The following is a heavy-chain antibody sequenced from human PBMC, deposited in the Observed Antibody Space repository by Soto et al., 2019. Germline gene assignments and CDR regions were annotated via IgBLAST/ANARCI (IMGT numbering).Heavy chain of an antibody. J-gene: IGHJ6*02. V-gene: IGHV2-5*01. CDR1: GFSLSTSGVG. Sequence: SGPTLVKPTQTLTLTCTFSGFSLSTSGVGVGWIRQPPGKALEWLALIYWNDDKRYSPSLKSRLTITKDTSKNQVVLTMTNMDPVDTATYYCAHSSTASYGYYYYYGMDVWGQGTTVTVSS. CDR2: IYWNDDK. D-gene: IGHD5-18*01. CDR3: AHSSTASYGYYYYYGMDV.